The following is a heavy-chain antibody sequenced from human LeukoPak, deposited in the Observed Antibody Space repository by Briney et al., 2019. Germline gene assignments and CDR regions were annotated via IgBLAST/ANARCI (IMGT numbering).Heavy chain of an antibody. CDR1: GGSISSSNW. D-gene: IGHD6-19*01. V-gene: IGHV4-4*02. CDR2: IYHSGST. J-gene: IGHJ4*02. Sequence: SETLSLTCAVSGGSISSSNWWSWVRQPPGKGLEWIGEIYHSGSTNYNPSLKSRVTISVDKSKNQFSLKLSSVTAADTAVYYCARHGGIAVAGKVDYWGQGTLVTVSS. CDR3: ARHGGIAVAGKVDY.